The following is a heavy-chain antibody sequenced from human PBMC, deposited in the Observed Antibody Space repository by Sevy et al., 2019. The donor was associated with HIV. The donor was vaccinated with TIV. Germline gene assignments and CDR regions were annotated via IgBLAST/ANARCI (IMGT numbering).Heavy chain of an antibody. CDR1: GGTFSSYA. V-gene: IGHV1-69*13. D-gene: IGHD4-17*01. J-gene: IGHJ6*03. CDR3: ARDRRAVTTNYYYYMDV. CDR2: IIPIFGTA. Sequence: ASVKVSCKASGGTFSSYAISWVRQAPGQGLEWMGRIIPIFGTANYAQKFQGRVTITADESTSTDYMELSSLRSEDTAVYYCARDRRAVTTNYYYYMDVWGKGTTVTVSS.